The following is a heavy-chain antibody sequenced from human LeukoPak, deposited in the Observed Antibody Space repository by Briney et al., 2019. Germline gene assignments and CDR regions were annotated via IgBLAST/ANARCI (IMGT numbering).Heavy chain of an antibody. Sequence: SVKVSCKASGGTFSSYAISWVRQAPGQGLEWMGGIIPIFGTANYAQKFRGRVTITADESTSTAYMELSSLRSEDTAVYYCARQLGYYWYFDLWGRGTLVTVSS. CDR3: ARQLGYYWYFDL. CDR1: GGTFSSYA. J-gene: IGHJ2*01. CDR2: IIPIFGTA. V-gene: IGHV1-69*13. D-gene: IGHD7-27*01.